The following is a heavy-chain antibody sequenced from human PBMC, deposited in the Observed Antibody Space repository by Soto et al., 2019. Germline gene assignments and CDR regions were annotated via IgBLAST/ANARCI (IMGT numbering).Heavy chain of an antibody. D-gene: IGHD2-21*02. CDR2: TSAGGVTT. CDR3: AKENGACYWCGDY. J-gene: IGHJ4*02. V-gene: IGHV3-23*01. Sequence: EVQLLESGGGLVPPGWSLRLSCVGSGCSFSSYSMSWVRQAPGKGLEWVSSTSAGGVTTYYADSVKGRFTISRDSSRNTVYLQMNSLRAEDTAIYYFAKENGACYWCGDYWGQGTLVTVSS. CDR1: GCSFSSYS.